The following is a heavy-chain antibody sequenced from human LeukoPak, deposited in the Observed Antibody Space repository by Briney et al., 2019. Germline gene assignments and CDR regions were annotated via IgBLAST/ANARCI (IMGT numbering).Heavy chain of an antibody. CDR2: IYSGGST. CDR1: GFTVSSNY. CDR3: ARGNYDSSGYYYWFDP. V-gene: IGHV3-53*01. Sequence: PGGSLRLSCAASGFTVSSNYMSWVRQAPEKGLEWVSVIYSGGSTYCADSVKGRFTISRDNSKNTLYLQMNSLRAEDTAVYYCARGNYDSSGYYYWFDPWGQGTLVTVSS. J-gene: IGHJ5*02. D-gene: IGHD3-22*01.